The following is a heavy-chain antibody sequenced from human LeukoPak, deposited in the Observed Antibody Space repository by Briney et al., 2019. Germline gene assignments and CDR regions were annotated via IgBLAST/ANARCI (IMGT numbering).Heavy chain of an antibody. Sequence: SETLSLTCAVYGGSFSGYYWSWIRQPPGKGLEWIGEINHSGSTNYNPSLKSRVPISVDTSKNQFSLKLSSVTAADTAVYYCARGARGFRIVVVPAAIPYFDYWGQGTLVTVSS. V-gene: IGHV4-34*01. J-gene: IGHJ4*02. CDR1: GGSFSGYY. CDR2: INHSGST. D-gene: IGHD2-2*01. CDR3: ARGARGFRIVVVPAAIPYFDY.